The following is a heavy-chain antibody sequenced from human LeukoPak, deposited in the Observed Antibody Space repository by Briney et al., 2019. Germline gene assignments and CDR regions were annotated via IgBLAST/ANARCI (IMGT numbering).Heavy chain of an antibody. D-gene: IGHD4-17*01. CDR2: ISYDGSNK. CDR3: ARPIYYGDYYFDY. Sequence: PGGSLRLSCAASGFTFSSYAMHWVRQAPGKGLEWVAVISYDGSNKYYADSVKGRFTISRDNSKNTPYLQMNSLRAEDTAVYYCARPIYYGDYYFDYWGQGTLVTVSS. V-gene: IGHV3-30*04. CDR1: GFTFSSYA. J-gene: IGHJ4*02.